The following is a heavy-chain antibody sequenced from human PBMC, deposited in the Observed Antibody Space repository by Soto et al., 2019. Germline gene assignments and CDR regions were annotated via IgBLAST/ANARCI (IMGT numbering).Heavy chain of an antibody. D-gene: IGHD2-15*01. V-gene: IGHV1-18*04. J-gene: IGHJ4*02. CDR3: ARDGPGSGVPFWDY. CDR1: GYTFTHYG. Sequence: QIQLVQSGAEMNKPGSSLKVSCKPSGYTFTHYGVIWLRQAPGQGLEWMGWISAYNGNTDYAHKSQGRVALTTDTSTSTAYTELRGLSPDDTAVYYCARDGPGSGVPFWDYWGKGTLVTVSS. CDR2: ISAYNGNT.